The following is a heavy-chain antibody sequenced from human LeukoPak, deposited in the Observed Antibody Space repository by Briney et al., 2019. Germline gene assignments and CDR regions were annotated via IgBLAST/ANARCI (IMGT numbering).Heavy chain of an antibody. CDR3: ARHPSVGSSGYSGYYYMDV. D-gene: IGHD3-22*01. V-gene: IGHV4-59*08. CDR2: IYYSGST. CDR1: GGSISSYY. Sequence: SETLSLTCTLSGGSISSYYWSWIRQPPGKGLEWIGYIYYSGSTNYNPSLKSRVTISVDTSKNQFSLKLSSVTAADTAVYYCARHPSVGSSGYSGYYYMDVWGKGTTVTVSS. J-gene: IGHJ6*03.